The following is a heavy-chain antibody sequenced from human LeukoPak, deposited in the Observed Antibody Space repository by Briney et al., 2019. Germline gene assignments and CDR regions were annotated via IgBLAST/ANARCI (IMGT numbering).Heavy chain of an antibody. D-gene: IGHD5-12*01. V-gene: IGHV4-34*01. CDR2: GSDRGGT. J-gene: IGHJ5*01. Sequence: SETLSLTCAVYGVSLNGFYWSWICQSPGEGLEWIGEGSDRGGTKYNPSLKSRVTISADTSKNQFSLKLSSVTAADTAVYHCAKNGQSGFSFDPWGQGTQVTVSS. CDR3: AKNGQSGFSFDP. CDR1: GVSLNGFY.